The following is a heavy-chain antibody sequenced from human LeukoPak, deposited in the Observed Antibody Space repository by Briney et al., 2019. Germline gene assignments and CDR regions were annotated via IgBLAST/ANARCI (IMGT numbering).Heavy chain of an antibody. CDR1: GFTVSSNY. V-gene: IGHV3-66*01. CDR3: ATRTVAGSGVYLQR. J-gene: IGHJ1*01. Sequence: TGGSLRLSCAASGFTVSSNYMSWVRQAPGKGLEWVSVIYSGGNTDYTDSVKGRFTISRDNSQNTVYLQMNSLRAEDTAVYYCATRTVAGSGVYLQRWGQGTLVTVSS. D-gene: IGHD6-19*01. CDR2: IYSGGNT.